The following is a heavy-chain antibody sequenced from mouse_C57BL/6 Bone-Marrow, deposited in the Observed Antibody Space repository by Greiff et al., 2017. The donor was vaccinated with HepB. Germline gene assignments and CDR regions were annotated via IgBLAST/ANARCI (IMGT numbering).Heavy chain of an antibody. CDR3: AREGRYYWYFDV. V-gene: IGHV5-16*01. J-gene: IGHJ1*03. Sequence: EVHLVESEGGLVQPGSSMKLSCTASGFTFSDYYMAWVRQVPEKGLEWVANINYDGSSTYYLDSLKSRFIISRDNAKNILYLQMSSLKSEDTATYYCAREGRYYWYFDVWGTGTTVTVSS. CDR2: INYDGSST. CDR1: GFTFSDYY. D-gene: IGHD1-1*01.